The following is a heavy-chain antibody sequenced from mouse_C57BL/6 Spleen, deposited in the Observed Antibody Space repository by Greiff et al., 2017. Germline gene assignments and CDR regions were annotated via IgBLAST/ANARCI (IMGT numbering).Heavy chain of an antibody. CDR2: IWSGGST. CDR3: ARVGGYFDV. D-gene: IGHD3-1*01. Sequence: QVQLQQSGPGLVQPSQSLSITCTVSGFSLTSYGVHWVRQSPGKGLEWLGVIWSGGSTDYNAAFISRLSISKDNSKSQVFFKMNSLQADDTAIYYCARVGGYFDVWGTGTTVTVSS. J-gene: IGHJ1*03. V-gene: IGHV2-2*01. CDR1: GFSLTSYG.